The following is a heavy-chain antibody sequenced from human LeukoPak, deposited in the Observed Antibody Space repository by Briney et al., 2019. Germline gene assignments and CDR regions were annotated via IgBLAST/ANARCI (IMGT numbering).Heavy chain of an antibody. CDR3: ARGSFDTSDYNYIGFDY. CDR1: GGSFSSHY. D-gene: IGHD3-22*01. CDR2: IYNSGST. Sequence: PSETLSLTCTVSGGSFSSHYWSWLRQPPGKGLEWIGYIYNSGSTNYNPSLKSRLTISIDTSKNQFSLKLTSVTAADTAVYYCARGSFDTSDYNYIGFDYWGQGTLVTVSS. V-gene: IGHV4-59*11. J-gene: IGHJ4*02.